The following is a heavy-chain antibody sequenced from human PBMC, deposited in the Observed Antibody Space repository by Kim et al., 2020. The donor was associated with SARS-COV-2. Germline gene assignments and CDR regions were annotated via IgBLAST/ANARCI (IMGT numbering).Heavy chain of an antibody. Sequence: NCNPTLKIRVTISVDTSKNQFSLKLSAVTAADTALYYCARRKYYDGAFDIWGQGTIVTVSS. D-gene: IGHD3-22*01. J-gene: IGHJ3*02. V-gene: IGHV4-34*01. CDR3: ARRKYYDGAFDI.